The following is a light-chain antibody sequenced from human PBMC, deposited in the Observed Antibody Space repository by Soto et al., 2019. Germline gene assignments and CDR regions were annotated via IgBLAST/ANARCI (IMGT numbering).Light chain of an antibody. CDR3: QRYNTFSGT. CDR2: DAS. CDR1: QSVSSW. V-gene: IGKV1-5*01. Sequence: DIQLTQSPSTLSASIGDRVTITCRASQSVSSWLAWYQQKSGKAPKLLIYDASTLESGVPSRFSGRGSGTQFTLTISSLQPDDFATYYCQRYNTFSGTFGPGTKVDIK. J-gene: IGKJ1*01.